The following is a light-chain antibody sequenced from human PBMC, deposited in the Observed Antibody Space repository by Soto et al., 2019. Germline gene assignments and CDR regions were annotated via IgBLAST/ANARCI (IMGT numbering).Light chain of an antibody. Sequence: QSALTQPASVSGSPGQSITISCSGTSSDIGAYNYVSRYQQHPDKAPKLIIFDVTNRPSGVSGRFSGSKSANTASLTISGLQFEDEADYYCSSYTVSSAPVIFGGGTKVTVL. CDR2: DVT. CDR1: SSDIGAYNY. V-gene: IGLV2-14*03. CDR3: SSYTVSSAPVI. J-gene: IGLJ2*01.